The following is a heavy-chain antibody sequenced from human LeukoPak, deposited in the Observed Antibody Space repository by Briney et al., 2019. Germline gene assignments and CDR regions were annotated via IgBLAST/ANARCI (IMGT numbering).Heavy chain of an antibody. D-gene: IGHD3-3*01. V-gene: IGHV3-30*03. CDR3: ARVPYADFWSGGFDR. CDR2: ISYDGSNK. Sequence: GGSLRLSCAASGFTFSSYGMHWVRQAPGKGLEWVAVISYDGSNKYYADSVKGRFTISRDNAKNTLYLQMSSLRAEDTAVYYCARVPYADFWSGGFDRWGQGTLVTVSS. CDR1: GFTFSSYG. J-gene: IGHJ5*02.